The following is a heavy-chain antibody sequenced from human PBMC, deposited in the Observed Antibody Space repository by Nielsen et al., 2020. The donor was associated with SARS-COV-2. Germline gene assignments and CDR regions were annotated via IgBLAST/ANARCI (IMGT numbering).Heavy chain of an antibody. D-gene: IGHD1-7*01. J-gene: IGHJ5*01. Sequence: ASVQVSCKASGYTFTGHYIHWVRQAPGQGLEWVGRINPNSAGTNYAQRFKGRVTLTTDTSISTAYMEMSRLRSDDTAVYYCARDARNYGFNWFDSWGQGTLVTVSS. CDR3: ARDARNYGFNWFDS. CDR1: GYTFTGHY. V-gene: IGHV1-2*02. CDR2: INPNSAGT.